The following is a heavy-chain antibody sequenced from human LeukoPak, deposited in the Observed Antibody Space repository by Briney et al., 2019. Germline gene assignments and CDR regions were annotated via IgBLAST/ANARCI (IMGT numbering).Heavy chain of an antibody. J-gene: IGHJ6*03. Sequence: SETLSLTCTVSGYSISSGYYWGWIRQPPGKGLEWIGSIYHSGSTYYNPSLKSRVTISVDTSKNQFSLKLSSVTAADTAVYYCARGRRDYDILTGFYYYYYMDVWGKGTTVTVSS. V-gene: IGHV4-38-2*02. D-gene: IGHD3-9*01. CDR2: IYHSGST. CDR3: ARGRRDYDILTGFYYYYYMDV. CDR1: GYSISSGYY.